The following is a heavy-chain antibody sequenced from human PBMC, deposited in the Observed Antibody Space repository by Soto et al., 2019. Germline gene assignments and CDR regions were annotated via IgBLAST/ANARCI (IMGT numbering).Heavy chain of an antibody. J-gene: IGHJ4*02. CDR1: GGSISSYY. V-gene: IGHV4-59*01. D-gene: IGHD3-22*01. CDR2: IYYTGST. Sequence: QVQLQESGPGLVKPSETLSLTCTVSGGSISSYYWSWIRQPPGKGLEWIAYIYYTGSTNYNPSLKCRVTLSAATSKNRFSLKLISVTAADAAMYYCARVDSSGSYFDYWGQGTLVTVSS. CDR3: ARVDSSGSYFDY.